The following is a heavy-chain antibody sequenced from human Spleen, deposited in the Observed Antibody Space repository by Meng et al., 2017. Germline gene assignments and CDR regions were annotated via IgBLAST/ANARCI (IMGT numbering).Heavy chain of an antibody. J-gene: IGHJ4*02. Sequence: QGHLGQSWAAVKKPGASVKVSCKASGYPFPDYWLHWVRRAPGQGLEWMGRINPKSGDTHYAQRFQGRVTMTGDTSISTAYMELSGLRSDDTAMYYCARDEDISAAGKLFGDYWGQGTLVTVSS. CDR2: INPKSGDT. V-gene: IGHV1-2*06. CDR3: ARDEDISAAGKLFGDY. D-gene: IGHD6-13*01. CDR1: GYPFPDYW.